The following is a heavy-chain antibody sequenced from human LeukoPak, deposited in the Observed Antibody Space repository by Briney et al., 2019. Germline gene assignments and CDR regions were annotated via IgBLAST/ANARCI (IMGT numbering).Heavy chain of an antibody. CDR2: IHPSGGDT. CDR3: ARGQSHVDTFDY. V-gene: IGHV1-46*01. Sequence: GASVKVSCKASGYSFTSYFIHWVRQAPGQGLEWMGVIHPSGGDTSYAPKFQGRVTVTRDMSTHTVFMDLSSLRSDDTAVYYCARGQSHVDTFDYWGQGILVTVSS. CDR1: GYSFTSYF. D-gene: IGHD5-18*01. J-gene: IGHJ4*02.